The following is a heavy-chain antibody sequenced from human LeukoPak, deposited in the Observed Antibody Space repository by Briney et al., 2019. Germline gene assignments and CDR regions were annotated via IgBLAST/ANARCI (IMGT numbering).Heavy chain of an antibody. Sequence: GGSLRLSCAASGFTFSSYRMNWVRQAPGKGLEWVSSISSSSSYIYYADSVKGRFTISRDNAKNSLYLQMNSLRAEDTAVYYCARGGSGYEANYFDYWGQGTLVTVSS. CDR1: GFTFSSYR. CDR3: ARGGSGYEANYFDY. D-gene: IGHD6-25*01. CDR2: ISSSSSYI. J-gene: IGHJ4*02. V-gene: IGHV3-21*01.